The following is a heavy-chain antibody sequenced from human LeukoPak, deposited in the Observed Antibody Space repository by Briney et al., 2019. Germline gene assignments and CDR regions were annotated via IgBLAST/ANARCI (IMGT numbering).Heavy chain of an antibody. J-gene: IGHJ4*02. CDR2: INPNSGGT. D-gene: IGHD3-22*01. CDR3: ATDLSPVYYDSSGSFDY. Sequence: GASVKVSCKASGYTFSGYYVHWVRQAPGQGLEWMGCINPNSGGTKYAQKFQGRVTMTEDTSTDTAYMELSSLRSEDTAVYYCATDLSPVYYDSSGSFDYWGQGTLVTVSS. CDR1: GYTFSGYY. V-gene: IGHV1-2*02.